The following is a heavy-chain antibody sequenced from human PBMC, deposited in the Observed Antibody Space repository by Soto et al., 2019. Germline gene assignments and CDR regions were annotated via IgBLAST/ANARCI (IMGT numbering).Heavy chain of an antibody. J-gene: IGHJ6*02. CDR2: IIPIFDTP. V-gene: IGHV1-69*06. CDR1: GGIFSSFT. CDR3: ATHGATTMARGAMKHYYYVMDV. D-gene: IGHD3-10*01. Sequence: ASVKVSFKASGGIFSSFTISWVRQAPGQGLEWLGGIIPIFDTPTYAQNFQGRVTITADKSTNTVYMELSSLRSEDTAVYYCATHGATTMARGAMKHYYYVMDVWGQGTTVTVSS.